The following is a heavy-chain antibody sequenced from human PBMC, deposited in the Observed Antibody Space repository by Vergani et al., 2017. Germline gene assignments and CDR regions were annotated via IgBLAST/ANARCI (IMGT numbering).Heavy chain of an antibody. D-gene: IGHD1-1*01. Sequence: EVQLLESGGDLVQPGGSLRLSCTASGFIFSTYAMSWVRQAPGKGLEWVSGISASGAPTYYADSVKGRVTISRDNSKNTLYLQMNSLRTEDTAVYYCATKSCGTPGCQIGYFREWGQGTLVIVSS. J-gene: IGHJ1*01. V-gene: IGHV3-23*01. CDR2: ISASGAPT. CDR1: GFIFSTYA. CDR3: ATKSCGTPGCQIGYFRE.